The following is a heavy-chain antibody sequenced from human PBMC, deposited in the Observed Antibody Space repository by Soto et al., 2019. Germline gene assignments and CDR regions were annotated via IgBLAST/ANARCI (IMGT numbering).Heavy chain of an antibody. J-gene: IGHJ4*02. CDR3: ARDTYGSGWPTFDY. Sequence: EVQLVESGGGLVQPGGSLRLSCAASGFTFSSYWMHWVRQAPGKGQVWVSRINSDGSSTSYADSVKGRFTISRDNAKNTLYLQMNSLRAEDTAVYYCARDTYGSGWPTFDYWGQGTLVTVSS. D-gene: IGHD6-19*01. V-gene: IGHV3-74*01. CDR2: INSDGSST. CDR1: GFTFSSYW.